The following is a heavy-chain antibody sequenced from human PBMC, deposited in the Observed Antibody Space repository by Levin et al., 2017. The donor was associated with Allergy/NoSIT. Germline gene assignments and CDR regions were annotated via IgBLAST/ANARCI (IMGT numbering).Heavy chain of an antibody. V-gene: IGHV3-30*18. J-gene: IGHJ4*02. CDR3: AKNGYGGNDKGGGFDY. D-gene: IGHD4-23*01. CDR2: ISYDGSNK. CDR1: GFTFSSYG. Sequence: PGGSLRLSCAASGFTFSSYGMHWVRQAPGKGLEWVAVISYDGSNKYYADSVKGRFTISRDNSKNTLYLQMNSLRAEDTAVYYCAKNGYGGNDKGGGFDYWGQGTLVTVSS.